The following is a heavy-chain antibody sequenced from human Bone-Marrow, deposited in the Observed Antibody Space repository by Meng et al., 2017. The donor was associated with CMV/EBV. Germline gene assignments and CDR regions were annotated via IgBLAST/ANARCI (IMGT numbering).Heavy chain of an antibody. D-gene: IGHD2-2*01. J-gene: IGHJ6*02. CDR3: ARLSNWSSTSCHYYYYYYGMDV. V-gene: IGHV5-51*01. CDR2: IYPGDSDT. CDR1: GYSFTSYW. Sequence: GESLKISCKGSGYSFTSYWIGWVRQMPGKGLEWMGIIYPGDSDTRYSVSFQGQVTISADKSISTAYLQWSSLRAADTAMYYCARLSNWSSTSCHYYYYYYGMDVWGQGTTVTVSS.